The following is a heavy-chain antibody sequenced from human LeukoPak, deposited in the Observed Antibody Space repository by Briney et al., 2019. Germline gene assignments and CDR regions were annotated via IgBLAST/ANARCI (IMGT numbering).Heavy chain of an antibody. CDR2: ISGYNGNT. D-gene: IGHD2-15*01. CDR3: ARVGCSGGNCYSSADY. CDR1: GYTFTRYG. Sequence: GASVKVSCKTSGYTFTRYGIRWVRQAPGQGLEWMGWISGYNGNTKYQQKLQGRVTLTTDTSTSTADMEVRSLRSDDTAVYYCARVGCSGGNCYSSADYWGQGTLVTVSS. J-gene: IGHJ4*02. V-gene: IGHV1-18*01.